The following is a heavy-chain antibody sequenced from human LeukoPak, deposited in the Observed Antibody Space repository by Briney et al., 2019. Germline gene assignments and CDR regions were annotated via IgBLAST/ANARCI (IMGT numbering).Heavy chain of an antibody. Sequence: SETLSLTCTVTGGSIRSFYWSWIRQSPGKGMEWIGSIYYSGSTNYNPSLKSRVTISVDTSKNQFSLKLSSVTAADTAVYYCARGLRNYDILTGYDYYGMDVWGQGTTVTVSS. CDR1: GGSIRSFY. J-gene: IGHJ6*02. V-gene: IGHV4-59*12. D-gene: IGHD3-9*01. CDR2: IYYSGST. CDR3: ARGLRNYDILTGYDYYGMDV.